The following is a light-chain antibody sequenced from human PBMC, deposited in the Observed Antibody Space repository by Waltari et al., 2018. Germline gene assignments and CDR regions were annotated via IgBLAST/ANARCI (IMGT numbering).Light chain of an antibody. V-gene: IGKV3-20*01. J-gene: IGKJ2*01. CDR3: QQYGDSPLYT. CDR2: GAS. CDR1: QSAASLN. Sequence: EYVLTQSPGTLSLSTGERATLSCRASQSAASLNLAWYQHKPGQAPRLLIYGASNRATGIPDRFSGSGSGKDFTLTISRLEPEDFAVYYCQQYGDSPLYTFGRGTKLEIK.